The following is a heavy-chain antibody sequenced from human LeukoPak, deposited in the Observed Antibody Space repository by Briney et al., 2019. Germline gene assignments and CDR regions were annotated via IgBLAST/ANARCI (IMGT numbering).Heavy chain of an antibody. Sequence: GGSLRLSCAASGFTFSSYSMNWVRQAPGKGLEWVSSISSSSSYIYYADSVKGRFTISRDNAKNSLYLQMNSLRAEDTAVYYCARDPYESSGYYYVGYWGQGTLVTVSS. D-gene: IGHD3-22*01. CDR2: ISSSSSYI. CDR1: GFTFSSYS. CDR3: ARDPYESSGYYYVGY. J-gene: IGHJ4*02. V-gene: IGHV3-21*01.